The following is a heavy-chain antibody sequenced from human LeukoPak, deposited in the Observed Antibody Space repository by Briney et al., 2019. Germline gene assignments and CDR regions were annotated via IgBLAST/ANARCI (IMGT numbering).Heavy chain of an antibody. CDR2: ISYDGSNK. CDR3: AKHSPYDYDQSYYFDY. J-gene: IGHJ4*02. CDR1: GFTFSSYG. D-gene: IGHD5-12*01. V-gene: IGHV3-30*18. Sequence: PGGSLRLSCAASGFTFSSYGMHWVRQAPGKGLEWVAVISYDGSNKYYADSVKGRFTISRDNSKNTLYLQMNSLRAEDTAVYYRAKHSPYDYDQSYYFDYWGQGTLVTVSS.